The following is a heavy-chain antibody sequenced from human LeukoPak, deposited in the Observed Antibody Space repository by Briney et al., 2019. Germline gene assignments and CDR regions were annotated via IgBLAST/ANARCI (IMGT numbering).Heavy chain of an antibody. D-gene: IGHD4-17*01. V-gene: IGHV3-21*01. J-gene: IGHJ4*02. CDR3: ARDIADYGDYPADY. CDR1: GFTFSSYA. Sequence: GGSLRLSCAASGFTFSSYAMSWVRQAPGKGLEWVSSISSSSSYIYYADSVKGRFTISRDNAKNSLYLQMNSLRAEDTAVYYCARDIADYGDYPADYWGQGTLVTVSS. CDR2: ISSSSSYI.